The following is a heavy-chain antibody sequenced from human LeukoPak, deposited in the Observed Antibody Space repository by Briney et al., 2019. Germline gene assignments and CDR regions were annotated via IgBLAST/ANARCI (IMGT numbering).Heavy chain of an antibody. V-gene: IGHV3-72*01. CDR2: TRNKANSYNT. CDR1: GFTFSDHY. Sequence: PGGSLRLSCAASGFTFSDHYMDWVRQAPGKGLEWVGRTRNKANSYNTEYAPSVKGRFTISRDESKNSLYLQMNSLKTEDTAVYYCARDGRDQLPPHYYYYYYMDVWGKGTTVTVSS. CDR3: ARDGRDQLPPHYYYYYYMDV. J-gene: IGHJ6*03. D-gene: IGHD2-2*01.